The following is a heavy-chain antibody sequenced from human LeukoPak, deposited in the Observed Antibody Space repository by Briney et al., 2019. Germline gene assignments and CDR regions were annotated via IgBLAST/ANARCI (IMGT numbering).Heavy chain of an antibody. CDR2: INPNTGGT. CDR1: GYTFTGYS. J-gene: IGHJ5*02. Sequence: ASVKVSCKASGYTFTGYSKHWARQAPGQGLEWMGWINPNTGGTNYAQNFQGRVTMTRDTSISTAYMELSSLTSDDTAVYYCARDQSEGFINWFDPWGQGTLVTVSS. V-gene: IGHV1-2*02. CDR3: ARDQSEGFINWFDP. D-gene: IGHD3-10*01.